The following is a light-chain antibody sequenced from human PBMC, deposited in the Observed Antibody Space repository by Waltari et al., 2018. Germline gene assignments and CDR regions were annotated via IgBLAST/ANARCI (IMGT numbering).Light chain of an antibody. CDR2: DET. CDR3: QHHDNLLFT. J-gene: IGKJ2*01. V-gene: IGKV1-33*01. CDR1: QDISHY. Sequence: DIQVTQSPSSLSASVGYRFTITCQASQDISHYLNWYQQRPGKAPKVLIYDETYLKTGVPSRFSGSGSGTHFTFAISSLQPEDIATYYCQHHDNLLFTFGQGTKLEI.